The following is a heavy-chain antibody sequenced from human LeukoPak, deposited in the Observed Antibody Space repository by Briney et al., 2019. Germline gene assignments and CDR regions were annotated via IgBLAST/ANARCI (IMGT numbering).Heavy chain of an antibody. D-gene: IGHD6-13*01. CDR2: ISSSGSTI. CDR1: GFTFSDYY. CDR3: ARGYSSSWYVHYYYMDV. Sequence: GGSLRLPCAASGFTFSDYYMSWIRQAPGKGLEWVSYISSSGSTIYYADSVKGRFTISRDNAKNSLYLQMNSLRAEDTAVYYCARGYSSSWYVHYYYMDVWGKGTTVTVSS. J-gene: IGHJ6*03. V-gene: IGHV3-11*01.